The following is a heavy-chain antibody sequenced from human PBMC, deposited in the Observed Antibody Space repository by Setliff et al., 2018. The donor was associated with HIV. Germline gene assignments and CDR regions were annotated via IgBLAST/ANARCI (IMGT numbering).Heavy chain of an antibody. Sequence: PGGSLRLSCAASGLTFSSNWMHWVRQAPGKGLVWVSGINSDGRSTNYADSVEGRFTISRDDAKNTLYLQMSSLRAEDTAVYYCVSSRRDFDYWGQGTLVTVSS. CDR2: INSDGRST. V-gene: IGHV3-74*01. D-gene: IGHD6-13*01. CDR3: VSSRRDFDY. CDR1: GLTFSSNW. J-gene: IGHJ4*02.